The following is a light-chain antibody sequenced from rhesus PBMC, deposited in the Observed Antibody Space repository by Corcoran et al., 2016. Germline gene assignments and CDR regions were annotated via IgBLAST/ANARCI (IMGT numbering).Light chain of an antibody. V-gene: IGKV1-22*01. J-gene: IGKJ4*01. CDR2: KAS. Sequence: DIQMTQSPSSLSASVGDTVTITCRASQSISSWLAWYQQKPGKAPKLLIYKASRLQSGVPSRFSGSGSGTDFTLTISSLQSEDFVTYYCQQYSSSPLTFGGGTKVEL. CDR1: QSISSW. CDR3: QQYSSSPLT.